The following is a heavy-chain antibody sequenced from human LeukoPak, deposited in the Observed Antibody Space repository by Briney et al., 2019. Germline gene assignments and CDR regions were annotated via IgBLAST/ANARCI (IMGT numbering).Heavy chain of an antibody. J-gene: IGHJ4*02. CDR3: ARDAGYCSSTSCYRDRFDY. D-gene: IGHD2-2*02. CDR1: GFTFSSYW. Sequence: GGSLRLSCAASGFTFSSYWMSWVRQAPGKGLEWVANIKQDGSEKYYVDSGKGRFTISRDNAKNSLYLQMNSLRAEDTAVYYCARDAGYCSSTSCYRDRFDYWGQGTLVTVSS. V-gene: IGHV3-7*01. CDR2: IKQDGSEK.